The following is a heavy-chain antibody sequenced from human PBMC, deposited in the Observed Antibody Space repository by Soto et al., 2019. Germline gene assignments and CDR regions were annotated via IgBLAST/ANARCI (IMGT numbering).Heavy chain of an antibody. Sequence: SETLSLTCTVSNGSISNFYWNWIRQSAGKGLEWIGRIYASGSTTYNPSPRSRGTMSVDTAKNQFSLKVTSVTAADTAVYYCASSSYKESWFDPWGQGTLVTVSS. CDR3: ASSSYKESWFDP. CDR1: NGSISNFY. CDR2: IYASGST. V-gene: IGHV4-4*07. J-gene: IGHJ5*02. D-gene: IGHD6-6*01.